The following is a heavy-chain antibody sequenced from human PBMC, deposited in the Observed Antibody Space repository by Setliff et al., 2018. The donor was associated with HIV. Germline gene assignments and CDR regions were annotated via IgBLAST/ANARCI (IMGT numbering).Heavy chain of an antibody. J-gene: IGHJ3*01. CDR2: IYYTGNT. CDR1: GGSISSSDW. Sequence: PSETLSLTCAVSGGSISSSDWWSWVRQPPGKGLEWIGEIYYTGNTNYNPSLKSRVSISVDKSKNQFSLKLNSVTAADTAMYYCARRGDSSGHYDAFDVWGQGTKVTVSS. D-gene: IGHD3-22*01. CDR3: ARRGDSSGHYDAFDV. V-gene: IGHV4-4*02.